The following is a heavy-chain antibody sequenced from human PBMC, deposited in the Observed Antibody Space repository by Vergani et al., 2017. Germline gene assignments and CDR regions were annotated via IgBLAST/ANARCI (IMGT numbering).Heavy chain of an antibody. CDR2: IWYDGSNK. D-gene: IGHD2/OR15-2a*01. CDR3: AREERSNTSPFVGD. J-gene: IGHJ4*02. CDR1: GFALNRHA. Sequence: QVQLVESGGGVVQPGTSLRLSCVVSGFALNRHAMYWVRQAPGKGLEWVAVIWYDGSNKYYADSVKGRFTISRDNSKNTVYLQMNSLKAEDRATYYCAREERSNTSPFVGDWGQGTLVTV. V-gene: IGHV3-33*08.